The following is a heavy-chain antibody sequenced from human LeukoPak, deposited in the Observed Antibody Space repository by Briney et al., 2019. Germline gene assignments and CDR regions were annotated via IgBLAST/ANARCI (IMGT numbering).Heavy chain of an antibody. CDR3: ASGSSTSRMLGY. CDR2: ISSSASAI. J-gene: IGHJ4*02. CDR1: GFTFSDYY. Sequence: GGSLRLSCAASGFTFSDYYMSWIRQAPGKGLEWVSYISSSASAIYYADSVKGRFTISRDNAKNSLQLQMNSLRAEDTAVYYCASGSSTSRMLGYWGQGTLVTVSS. D-gene: IGHD2-2*01. V-gene: IGHV3-11*01.